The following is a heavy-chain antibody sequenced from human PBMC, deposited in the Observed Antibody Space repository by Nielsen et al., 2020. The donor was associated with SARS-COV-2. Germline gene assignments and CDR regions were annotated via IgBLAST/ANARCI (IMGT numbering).Heavy chain of an antibody. CDR3: AKVGTMGSDY. Sequence: GGSLRLSCAASGFTFDDYAMHWVRQAPGKGLEWVSGISWNSGSIGYADSVKGRFTISRDNAKNSLYLQMNSLRAEDTALYYCAKVGTMGSDYWGQGTLVTVSS. V-gene: IGHV3-9*01. CDR1: GFTFDDYA. CDR2: ISWNSGSI. J-gene: IGHJ4*02. D-gene: IGHD1-26*01.